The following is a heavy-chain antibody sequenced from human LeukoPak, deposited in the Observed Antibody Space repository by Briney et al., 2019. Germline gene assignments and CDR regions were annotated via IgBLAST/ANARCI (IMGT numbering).Heavy chain of an antibody. CDR1: GYRFNNYG. Sequence: GESLKISCTGSGYRFNNYGIVWVRQTPGEGLEWMGIIFPGDSETRYSPSFEGQVTFSADKSNTTAYLHWSSLKASDTAMYYCARRYDSSGYYPLDYSDHWGQGSLVTVSS. CDR2: IFPGDSET. J-gene: IGHJ4*02. V-gene: IGHV5-51*01. D-gene: IGHD3-22*01. CDR3: ARRYDSSGYYPLDYSDH.